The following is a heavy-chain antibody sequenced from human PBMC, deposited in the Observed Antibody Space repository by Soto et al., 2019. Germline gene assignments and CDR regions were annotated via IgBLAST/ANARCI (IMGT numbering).Heavy chain of an antibody. CDR2: ISNSGGST. Sequence: PVGSLRLSCAASGFTFSSYAMTWVRQAPGKGLEWVSTISNSGGSTYYADSVKGRFTISRDNSKNTLYLQVNSLRAEDTAVYYCAKGGGTWPFDYWGQGTLVTVSS. CDR3: AKGGGTWPFDY. CDR1: GFTFSSYA. J-gene: IGHJ4*02. V-gene: IGHV3-23*01. D-gene: IGHD3-3*01.